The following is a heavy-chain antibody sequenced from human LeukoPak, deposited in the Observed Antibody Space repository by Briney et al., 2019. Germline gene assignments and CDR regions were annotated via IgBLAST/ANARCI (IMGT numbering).Heavy chain of an antibody. D-gene: IGHD6-13*01. CDR2: IYTSGSS. J-gene: IGHJ2*01. CDR1: DGSISSYY. Sequence: SETLSLTCTVSDGSISSYYWSWIRQPAGKGLEWIGRIYTSGSSNYNPSLKSRVTMSEDTSKKQFSLKLSSVTAADTAVYYCARVSSSWYQDWYFDLWGRGTLVTVSS. V-gene: IGHV4-4*07. CDR3: ARVSSSWYQDWYFDL.